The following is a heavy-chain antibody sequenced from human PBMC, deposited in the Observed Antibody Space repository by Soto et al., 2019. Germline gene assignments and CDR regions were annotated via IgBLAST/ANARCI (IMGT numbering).Heavy chain of an antibody. CDR2: IYFSGST. CDR1: GASINSGGYY. J-gene: IGHJ4*02. V-gene: IGHV4-31*03. CDR3: AGGKAWEVLLAY. Sequence: QVQLQESGPGLVKPSQTLSLTCTVSGASINSGGYYWSWIRQVPGKGLEWIGYIYFSGSTYYNPSLESRVTISRDTSQNQFSLQLRSVTAADTAVYYCAGGKAWEVLLAYWGQGTLDTVSS. D-gene: IGHD1-26*01.